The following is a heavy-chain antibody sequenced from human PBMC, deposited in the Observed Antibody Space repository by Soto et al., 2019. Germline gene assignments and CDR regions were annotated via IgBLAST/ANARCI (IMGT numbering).Heavy chain of an antibody. CDR2: TYYRSKWYC. CDR3: ARGEQYSGRIFDY. V-gene: IGHV6-1*01. J-gene: IGHJ4*02. Sequence: QVQLQQSGPGLVKPSQTLSVTCVISGDSVSSNSAAWNWIRQSPSRGLEWLGRTYYRSKWYCDYAASVESRITVNPDTSKNHFSLHLNSVTPEDTAVYYCARGEQYSGRIFDYWGQGTLVTVSS. D-gene: IGHD1-26*01. CDR1: GDSVSSNSAA.